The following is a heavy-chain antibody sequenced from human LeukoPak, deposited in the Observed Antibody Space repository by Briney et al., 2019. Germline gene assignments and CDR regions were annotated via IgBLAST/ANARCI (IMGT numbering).Heavy chain of an antibody. CDR1: GYTFSSYA. CDR3: AGLYIVVVPAPHDAFDI. V-gene: IGHV1-18*01. CDR2: ISAYNGNT. Sequence: ASVKVSCKASGYTFSSYAVSWVRQAPGQGLEWMGWISAYNGNTNYAQKLQGRVTMTTDTSTSTAYMELRSLRSDDTAVYYCAGLYIVVVPAPHDAFDIWGQGTMVTVSS. D-gene: IGHD2-2*01. J-gene: IGHJ3*02.